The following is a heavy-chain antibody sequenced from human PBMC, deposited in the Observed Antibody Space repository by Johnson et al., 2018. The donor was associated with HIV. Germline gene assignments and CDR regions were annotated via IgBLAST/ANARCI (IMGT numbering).Heavy chain of an antibody. CDR3: ASEFPITRIVVVLGAFDI. V-gene: IGHV3-30-3*01. Sequence: QVQLVESGGGVVQPGRSLSLSCAASGFTFSSYAMHWVRQAPGKGLEWMAVISYDGSNKYYADSVKGRFTISRDNSKNTLYLQMNSLRAEDTAVYYCASEFPITRIVVVLGAFDIWGRGKMVTVSS. CDR2: ISYDGSNK. D-gene: IGHD3-22*01. J-gene: IGHJ3*02. CDR1: GFTFSSYA.